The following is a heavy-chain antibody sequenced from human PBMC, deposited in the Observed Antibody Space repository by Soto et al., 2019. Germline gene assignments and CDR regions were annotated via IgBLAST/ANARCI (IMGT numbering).Heavy chain of an antibody. V-gene: IGHV1-69*13. CDR1: GGTFSSYA. CDR2: IIPIFGTA. Sequence: SVKVSCKASGGTFSSYAISSVRQAPGQGLEWMGGIIPIFGTANYAQKFQGRVTITADESTSTAYMELSSLRSEDTAVYYCARESSRLFFEAPNWFDPWGQGTLVTVSS. D-gene: IGHD3-3*01. J-gene: IGHJ5*02. CDR3: ARESSRLFFEAPNWFDP.